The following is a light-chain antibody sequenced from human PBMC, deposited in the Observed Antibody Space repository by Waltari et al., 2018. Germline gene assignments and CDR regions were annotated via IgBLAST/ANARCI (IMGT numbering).Light chain of an antibody. CDR3: SSYACTSNNLL. J-gene: IGLJ2*01. V-gene: IGLV2-8*01. Sequence: QSALTQPPSASGSPGQSVTISSTATSSDVRGFNFLSLYRQPPAKAPELLIYEVSKRPSGFPNRFSCSKSGNTASLTVPGLQADDEADYHCSSYACTSNNLLFGGGTKLTVL. CDR1: SSDVRGFNF. CDR2: EVS.